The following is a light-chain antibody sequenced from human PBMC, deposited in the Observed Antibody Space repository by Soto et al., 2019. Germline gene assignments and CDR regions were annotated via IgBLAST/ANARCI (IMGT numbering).Light chain of an antibody. CDR2: GAS. V-gene: IGKV1-6*01. J-gene: IGKJ1*01. Sequence: AIKMTQSPSSLSASVGDRVTITCRASQGIRNYLGWYQQKPGKAPKLLIYGASTLQSGVPSRFSGSGSGTDFTLTIDILQPEDFATYYCLHDYNFPRTFGQGTKVEIK. CDR1: QGIRNY. CDR3: LHDYNFPRT.